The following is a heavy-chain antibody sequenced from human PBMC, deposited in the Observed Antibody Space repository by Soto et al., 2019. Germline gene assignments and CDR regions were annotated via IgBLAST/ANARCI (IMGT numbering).Heavy chain of an antibody. Sequence: ASVRVSCKXSGYTLTELSMHWVRQAPGKGLEWMGGFDPEDGETIYAQKFQGRVTMTEDTSTDTAYMELSSLRSEDTAVYYCATVMVRGVIVGFDYWGQGTLVTVSS. CDR2: FDPEDGET. CDR1: GYTLTELS. V-gene: IGHV1-24*01. D-gene: IGHD3-10*01. J-gene: IGHJ4*02. CDR3: ATVMVRGVIVGFDY.